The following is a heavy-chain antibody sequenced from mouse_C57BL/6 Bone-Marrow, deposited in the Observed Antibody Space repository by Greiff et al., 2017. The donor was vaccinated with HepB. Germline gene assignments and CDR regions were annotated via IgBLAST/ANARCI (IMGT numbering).Heavy chain of an antibody. CDR2: IHPNSGST. V-gene: IGHV1-64*01. Sequence: VKLQESGAELVKPGASVKLSCKASGYTFTSYWMHWVKQRPGQGLEWIGMIHPNSGSTNYNEKFKSKATLTVDKSSSTAYMQLSSLTSEDSAVYYCARKGGWFAYWGQGTLVTVSA. CDR3: ARKGGWFAY. J-gene: IGHJ3*01. CDR1: GYTFTSYW.